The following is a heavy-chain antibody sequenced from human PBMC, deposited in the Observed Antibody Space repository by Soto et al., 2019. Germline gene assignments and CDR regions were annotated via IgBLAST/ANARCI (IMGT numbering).Heavy chain of an antibody. J-gene: IGHJ3*02. Sequence: QITLKESGPTLVKPTQTLTLTCTFSGFSLSTSGLGVGWIRQPPGKALEWLALIYWDDDKRYSPSMKSRLTITQDTSKNQVVLTITNMDPVDTATYYCANRSDLVAFDIWGQGTMVTVSS. CDR1: GFSLSTSGLG. V-gene: IGHV2-5*02. CDR2: IYWDDDK. CDR3: ANRSDLVAFDI. D-gene: IGHD2-21*01.